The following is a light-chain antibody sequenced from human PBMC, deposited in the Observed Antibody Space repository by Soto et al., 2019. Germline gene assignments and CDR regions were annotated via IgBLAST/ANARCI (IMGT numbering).Light chain of an antibody. CDR3: QQYGSSPGT. CDR2: AVS. V-gene: IGKV3-20*01. CDR1: QSVSGNY. J-gene: IGKJ2*01. Sequence: DIVLTQSPGTLSLSPGERATLSCRASQSVSGNYFAWYQQKPGQAPRLLIYAVSGRATGIPDRFSGRGSGTDFTLTISRLEPEDFAVYYCQQYGSSPGTFGQGTKLEIK.